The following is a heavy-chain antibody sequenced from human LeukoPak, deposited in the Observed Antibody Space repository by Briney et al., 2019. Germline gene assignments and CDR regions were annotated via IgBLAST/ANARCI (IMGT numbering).Heavy chain of an antibody. CDR1: GYSFTGYY. V-gene: IGHV1-2*02. CDR3: GREGYCSGGSCPIPY. Sequence: AASVKVSCKASGYSFTGYYIHWVRQAPGHGLDWMGWINPNSGGTNYAQKFQGRVTMTRDTSISTAYMELSRLRSDDTAVYYCGREGYCSGGSCPIPYWGQGTLVTVSS. D-gene: IGHD2-15*01. CDR2: INPNSGGT. J-gene: IGHJ4*02.